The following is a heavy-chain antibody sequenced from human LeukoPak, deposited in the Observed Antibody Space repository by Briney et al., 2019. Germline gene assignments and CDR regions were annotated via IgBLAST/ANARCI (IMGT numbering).Heavy chain of an antibody. CDR3: ARDRPQLGWFDP. D-gene: IGHD3-10*01. Sequence: PSQTLSLTCTVSGGSISSGGYYWSWIRQHPGKGLEWIGYIYYSGSTYYNPSLKSRVTISVDTSKNQFSLKLSSVTAADTAVYYCARDRPQLGWFDPWGQGTLVTVSS. V-gene: IGHV4-31*03. CDR1: GGSISSGGYY. CDR2: IYYSGST. J-gene: IGHJ5*02.